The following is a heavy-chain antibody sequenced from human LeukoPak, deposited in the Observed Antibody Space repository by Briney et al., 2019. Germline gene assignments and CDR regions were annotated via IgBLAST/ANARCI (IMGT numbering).Heavy chain of an antibody. CDR2: MNPNSGNT. V-gene: IGHV1-8*03. CDR1: GYTFTSYD. CDR3: ARAQRNTVRYSYYYYMDV. Sequence: GASVKVSCKASGYTFTSYDINWVRQATGQGLEWMGWMNPNSGNTGYAQKFQGRVTITRNTSISTAYMELSSLRSEDTAVYYCARAQRNTVRYSYYYYMDVWGKGTTVTVSS. J-gene: IGHJ6*03. D-gene: IGHD4-11*01.